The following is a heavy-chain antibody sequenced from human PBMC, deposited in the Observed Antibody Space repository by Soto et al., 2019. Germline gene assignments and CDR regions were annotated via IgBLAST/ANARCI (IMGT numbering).Heavy chain of an antibody. CDR3: ARDSGYGSRASVNHYLDY. Sequence: EVQLEESGGGLVQPGGSLRLSCAASGFTFGSYWMSWVRQAPGKGPEWLATIKWDASAKKYVDSVKGRFTTSRENAKNALYLQMDSLRAEDTAVDYCARDSGYGSRASVNHYLDYWGQGTLVTVSS. V-gene: IGHV3-7*01. J-gene: IGHJ4*01. CDR2: IKWDASAK. D-gene: IGHD3-10*01. CDR1: GFTFGSYW.